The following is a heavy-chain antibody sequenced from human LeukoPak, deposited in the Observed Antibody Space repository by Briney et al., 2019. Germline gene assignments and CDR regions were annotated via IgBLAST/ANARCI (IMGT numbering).Heavy chain of an antibody. CDR1: GFTFSNAW. V-gene: IGHV4-59*12. D-gene: IGHD6-19*01. J-gene: IGHJ6*02. Sequence: GSLRLSCAASGFTFSNAWMSWVRQAPGKGLEWIGYIYYSGSTNYNPSLKSRVTISVDTSKNQFSLKLSSVTAADTAVYYCARDEGIAVAGDYYGMDVWGQGTTVTVSS. CDR2: IYYSGST. CDR3: ARDEGIAVAGDYYGMDV.